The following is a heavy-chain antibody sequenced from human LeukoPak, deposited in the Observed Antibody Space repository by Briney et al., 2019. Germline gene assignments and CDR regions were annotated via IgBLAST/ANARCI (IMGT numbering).Heavy chain of an antibody. CDR2: INPSGGST. CDR3: ARALSGSYFDY. Sequence: ASVKVSCKASGYTFTSYGISWVRQAPGQGLEWMGIINPSGGSTSYAQKFQGRVTMTRDTSTSTVYMELSSLRSEDTAVYYCARALSGSYFDYWGQGTLVTVSS. CDR1: GYTFTSYG. V-gene: IGHV1-46*01. D-gene: IGHD1-26*01. J-gene: IGHJ4*02.